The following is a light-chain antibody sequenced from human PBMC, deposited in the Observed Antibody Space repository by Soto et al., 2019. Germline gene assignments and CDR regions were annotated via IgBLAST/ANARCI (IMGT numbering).Light chain of an antibody. CDR3: QQYNNWPIT. CDR1: QGVSNA. V-gene: IGKV1D-13*01. Sequence: AIQLTQSPSSLSAFVGDRVTITCRASQGVSNALAWYQQKPGQPPNLLIYDASSLKSGVPSRFSGSGSGTEFTLTISSLQSEDFAVYYCQQYNNWPITFGQGTRLEIK. CDR2: DAS. J-gene: IGKJ5*01.